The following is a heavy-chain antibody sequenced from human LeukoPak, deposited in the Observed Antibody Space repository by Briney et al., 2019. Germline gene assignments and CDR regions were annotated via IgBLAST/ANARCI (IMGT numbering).Heavy chain of an antibody. J-gene: IGHJ5*02. D-gene: IGHD5-12*01. V-gene: IGHV1-2*02. CDR1: GYTFTDYY. CDR3: ARDAHNGYEFHDWFDP. CDR2: INPNSGGT. Sequence: GASVKVSCKASGYTFTDYYIHWVRLAPGQGLEWMGWINPNSGGTKYAQKFQGRVTMTTDTSISTAYMEMSRLTSDDTAVYYCARDAHNGYEFHDWFDPWGQGALVTVSS.